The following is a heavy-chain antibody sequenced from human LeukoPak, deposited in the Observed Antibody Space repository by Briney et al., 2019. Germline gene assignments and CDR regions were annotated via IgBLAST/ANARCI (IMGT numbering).Heavy chain of an antibody. CDR3: ARDRAVYDY. CDR2: IGSSSSYI. D-gene: IGHD1-14*01. Sequence: GGSLRLSCAASGFTFTTYSMNWVRQAPGKGLEWVSSIGSSSSYIYNADSVKGRFTISRDNAKNSLYLQMNSLRAEDTAVYYCARDRAVYDYWGQGTLVTVSS. J-gene: IGHJ4*02. V-gene: IGHV3-21*01. CDR1: GFTFTTYS.